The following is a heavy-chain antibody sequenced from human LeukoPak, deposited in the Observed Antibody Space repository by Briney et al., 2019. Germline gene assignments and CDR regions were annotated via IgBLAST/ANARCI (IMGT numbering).Heavy chain of an antibody. CDR1: GYTFSDYT. V-gene: IGHV3-48*01. CDR3: TRDIEY. J-gene: IGHJ4*02. CDR2: ISSGGSVM. Sequence: GGSLRLSCGASGYTFSDYTMNWVRQAPGKGPEWISYISSGGSVMHYADSVKGRFTISRDNVESSLYLQMNSLRVEDTAVYYCTRDIEYWGQGVLVTVSS.